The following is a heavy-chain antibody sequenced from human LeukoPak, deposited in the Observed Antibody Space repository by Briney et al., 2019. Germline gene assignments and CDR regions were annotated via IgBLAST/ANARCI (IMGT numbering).Heavy chain of an antibody. J-gene: IGHJ4*02. CDR1: GFTFNNYW. V-gene: IGHV3-74*03. CDR2: INSDGSST. D-gene: IGHD5-12*01. CDR3: ARVHGYVSGAFDY. Sequence: PGGSLRLSYAASGFTFNNYWIHWVRQAPGKGLVWVSHINSDGSSTTYADSVKGRFTISRDNAKNTLYLQMNSLRAENTAVYYCARVHGYVSGAFDYWGQGSLVTVSS.